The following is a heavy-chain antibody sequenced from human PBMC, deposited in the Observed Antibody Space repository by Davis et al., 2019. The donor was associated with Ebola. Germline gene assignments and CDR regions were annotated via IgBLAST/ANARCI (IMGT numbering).Heavy chain of an antibody. J-gene: IGHJ3*01. CDR2: INPSDGST. CDR3: ARDDTGYSSNLGRFRDHPFDL. Sequence: AASVKVSCKASGYTFTSYYMHWVRQAPGQGLEWMGIINPSDGSTNYAQKFQGRVTMTRDTSTTTVYMELSSLRSEDTAVYYCARDDTGYSSNLGRFRDHPFDLWGQGTMVTVSS. D-gene: IGHD4-11*01. V-gene: IGHV1-46*01. CDR1: GYTFTSYY.